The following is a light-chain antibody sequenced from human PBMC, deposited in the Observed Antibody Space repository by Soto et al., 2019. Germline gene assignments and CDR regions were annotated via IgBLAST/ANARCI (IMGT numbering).Light chain of an antibody. Sequence: QSALTQPRSVSGSPGQSVTISCTGTSSDVGAYHYVSWYQQFPGKAPKLIIYDVSKRPSGVPDRFSGSKSGNTASLTISGLQTEDEADYYCCSYAGSFTWVFGGGTKVTVL. CDR2: DVS. CDR1: SSDVGAYHY. J-gene: IGLJ3*02. CDR3: CSYAGSFTWV. V-gene: IGLV2-11*01.